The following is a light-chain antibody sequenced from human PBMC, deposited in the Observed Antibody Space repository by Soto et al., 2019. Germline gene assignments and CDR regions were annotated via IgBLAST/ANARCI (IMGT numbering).Light chain of an antibody. Sequence: ERVMTQSPATLSVSPGERATLSCRASQSVSSSLAWYQQKPGQAPRPLIYGASNGAAGIPARFSGTGSGTDFTLTISSLEPDDFAVYYCQQRYNWPLTFGGGTKVAI. V-gene: IGKV3-11*01. CDR3: QQRYNWPLT. CDR1: QSVSSS. J-gene: IGKJ4*01. CDR2: GAS.